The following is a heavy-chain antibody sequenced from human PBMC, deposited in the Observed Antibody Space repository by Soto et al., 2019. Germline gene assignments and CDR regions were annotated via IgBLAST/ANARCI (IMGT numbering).Heavy chain of an antibody. CDR3: AREHDPDYYDSSGYYFDY. V-gene: IGHV4-31*11. Sequence: SETLSLTCAVSGGSISSGGYSWSWIRQPPGKGLEWIGYIYYSGSTYYNPSLKSRVTISVDTSKNQFSLKLSSVTAADTAVYYCAREHDPDYYDSSGYYFDYWGQGTLVTVSS. D-gene: IGHD3-22*01. CDR2: IYYSGST. J-gene: IGHJ4*02. CDR1: GGSISSGGYS.